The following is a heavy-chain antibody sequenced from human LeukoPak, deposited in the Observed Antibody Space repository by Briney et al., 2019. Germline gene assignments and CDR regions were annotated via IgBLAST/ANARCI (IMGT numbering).Heavy chain of an antibody. D-gene: IGHD6-13*01. CDR1: GFTFSSYD. Sequence: PGGSLRLSCAASGFTFSSYDMHWVRQATGKGLEWVSAIGTAGDTYYPGSVKGRFTISRENAKNSLYLQMNSLRAGDTAVYYCARAQDSSSWYGGYYYYYMDVWGKGTTVTISS. V-gene: IGHV3-13*01. CDR3: ARAQDSSSWYGGYYYYYMDV. J-gene: IGHJ6*03. CDR2: IGTAGDT.